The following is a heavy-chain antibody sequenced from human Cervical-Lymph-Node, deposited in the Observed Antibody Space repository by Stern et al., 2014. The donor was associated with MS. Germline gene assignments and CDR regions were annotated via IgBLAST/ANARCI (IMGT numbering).Heavy chain of an antibody. V-gene: IGHV1-46*01. J-gene: IGHJ6*02. CDR1: GYTFTRYY. D-gene: IGHD6-19*01. CDR2: IKPSGGST. Sequence: QVQLVQSGAEVKKPGASVKVSCKASGYTFTRYYMHWVRQAPGQGLEWMGIIKPSGGSTSYAQKFQGRVTMTRDTSTSTVYMELSSLRSEDTAMYYCAREVAGHRLGMMDVWGQGTTVTVSS. CDR3: AREVAGHRLGMMDV.